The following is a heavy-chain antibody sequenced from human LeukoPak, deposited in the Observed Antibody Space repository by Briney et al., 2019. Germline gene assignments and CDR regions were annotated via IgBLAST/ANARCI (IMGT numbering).Heavy chain of an antibody. V-gene: IGHV3-20*04. CDR3: ARVGHRNYYYYMDV. CDR1: GFTFDDYG. J-gene: IGHJ6*03. CDR2: INWNGGST. D-gene: IGHD3-16*01. Sequence: PGGSLRLSCAASGFTFDDYGMSWVRQAPGKGLEWVSGINWNGGSTGYADSVKGRFTISRDNAKNSLYLQMNSLRAEGTALYYCARVGHRNYYYYMDVWGKGTTVTVSS.